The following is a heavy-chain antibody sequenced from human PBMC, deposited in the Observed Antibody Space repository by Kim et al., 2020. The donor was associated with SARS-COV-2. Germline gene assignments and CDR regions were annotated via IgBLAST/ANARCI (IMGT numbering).Heavy chain of an antibody. CDR3: ARDPPYSGTFKGAFDL. CDR1: EFSVRTHY. V-gene: IGHV3-53*05. D-gene: IGHD1-26*01. CDR2: VYTGGST. J-gene: IGHJ3*01. Sequence: GGSLRLSCTASEFSVRTHYMNWVRQAPGKGLEWVSAVYTGGSTHYADSVRGRFTISKDNSKNTLFLQVNSLRLDDTAVYFCARDPPYSGTFKGAFDLWGLGTMVTVSS.